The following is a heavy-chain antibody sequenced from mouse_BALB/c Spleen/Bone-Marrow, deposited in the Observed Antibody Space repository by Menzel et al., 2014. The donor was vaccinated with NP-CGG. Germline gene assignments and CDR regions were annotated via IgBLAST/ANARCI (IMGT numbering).Heavy chain of an antibody. CDR2: IYPGDGDT. D-gene: IGHD3-1*01. CDR1: GYALXTYW. CDR3: ARVGFSFDY. Sequence: VHLVESGAELVRPGSSVKISCKASGYALXTYWLNWVKQRPGQGLEWIGQIYPGDGDTNYNGKFKGKATLTADRSSSTASMQLSSLTSEDSAVYFCARVGFSFDYWGQGTTLTVSS. J-gene: IGHJ2*01. V-gene: IGHV1-80*01.